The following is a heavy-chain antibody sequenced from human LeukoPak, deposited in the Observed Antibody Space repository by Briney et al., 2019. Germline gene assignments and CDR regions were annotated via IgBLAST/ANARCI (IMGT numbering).Heavy chain of an antibody. CDR1: GFTFSDYY. V-gene: IGHV3-11*01. CDR3: ATAAAGIPQALMSNDY. J-gene: IGHJ4*02. Sequence: GGSLRLSCAASGFTFSDYYMSWIRQAPGKGLEWVSYISSSGSTIYYADSVKGRFTISRDNAKNSLYLQMNSLRAEDTAVYYCATAAAGIPQALMSNDYWGQGTLVTVSS. D-gene: IGHD6-13*01. CDR2: ISSSGSTI.